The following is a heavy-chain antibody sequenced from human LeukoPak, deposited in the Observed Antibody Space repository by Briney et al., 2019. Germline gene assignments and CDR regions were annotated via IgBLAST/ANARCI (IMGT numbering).Heavy chain of an antibody. CDR2: IIPIFGTA. Sequence: ASLKVSCKASGVTFSSYAISWVRQAPGQGLEWVGGIIPIFGTANYAQKFQGRVTITADKSTSTAYMELSGLRSEDTAVYYCARGGRDGYNGDYYYYMDVWGKGTTVTVSS. CDR1: GVTFSSYA. V-gene: IGHV1-69*06. D-gene: IGHD5-24*01. J-gene: IGHJ6*03. CDR3: ARGGRDGYNGDYYYYMDV.